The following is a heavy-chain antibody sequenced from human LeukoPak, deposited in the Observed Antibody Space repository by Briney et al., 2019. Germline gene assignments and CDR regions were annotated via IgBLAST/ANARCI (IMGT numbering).Heavy chain of an antibody. CDR2: IYYSGST. J-gene: IGHJ5*02. CDR3: AREELNEVLRFLEWLSAFDP. V-gene: IGHV4-39*01. Sequence: SETLSLTCTVSGGSISSSSYYWGWIRQPPGKGLEWIGSIYYSGSTYYNPSLKSRVTISVDTSKNQFSLKLSSVTAADTAVYYCAREELNEVLRFLEWLSAFDPWGQGTLVTVSS. CDR1: GGSISSSSYY. D-gene: IGHD3-3*01.